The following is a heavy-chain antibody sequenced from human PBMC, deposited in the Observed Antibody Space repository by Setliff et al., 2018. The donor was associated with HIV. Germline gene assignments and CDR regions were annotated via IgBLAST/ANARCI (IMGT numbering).Heavy chain of an antibody. CDR2: IYYSGST. J-gene: IGHJ6*03. CDR1: GGSISSSSYY. CDR3: ARHSYYYYMDV. Sequence: VTLSLTCTVSGGSISSSSYYWGWIRHPPGKGLAWLGSIYYSGSTYCNPSLKSGVPISVDTSKNQFSLKLISVTAADTAVYYCARHSYYYYMDVWGKGTTVTVSS. V-gene: IGHV4-39*01.